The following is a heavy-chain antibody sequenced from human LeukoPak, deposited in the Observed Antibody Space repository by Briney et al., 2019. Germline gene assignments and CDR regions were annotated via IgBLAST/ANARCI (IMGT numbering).Heavy chain of an antibody. Sequence: PSETLSLTCSVSRGSVSSGGYYWSWIRQHPGKGLEWIGYIYYSGGTYYNPSLKSRVTISVDTSKNQFSLKLSSVTAADTAVYYCARAPVPQWATYGYGMDVWGQGTTVTVSS. CDR1: RGSVSSGGYY. J-gene: IGHJ6*02. V-gene: IGHV4-31*03. CDR2: IYYSGGT. CDR3: ARAPVPQWATYGYGMDV. D-gene: IGHD3-16*01.